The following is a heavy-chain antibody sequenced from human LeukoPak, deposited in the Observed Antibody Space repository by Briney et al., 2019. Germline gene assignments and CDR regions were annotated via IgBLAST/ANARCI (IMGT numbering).Heavy chain of an antibody. D-gene: IGHD5-24*01. CDR3: ARESQFYYYYYGMDV. CDR2: INAGNGNT. CDR1: GYTFTIYA. V-gene: IGHV1-3*01. J-gene: IGHJ6*04. Sequence: GASVKVSFTASGYTFTIYAMHWVRQAPGQRLEWMGWINAGNGNTKYSQKFQGRVTITRDTSASTAYMELSSLRSEDTAVYYCARESQFYYYYYGMDVWGKGTTVTVSS.